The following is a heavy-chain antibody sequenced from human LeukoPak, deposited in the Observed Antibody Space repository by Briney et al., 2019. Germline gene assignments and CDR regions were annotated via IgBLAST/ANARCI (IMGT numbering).Heavy chain of an antibody. CDR3: ARPRGYSYGGFDP. V-gene: IGHV4-34*01. CDR2: INHSGST. CDR1: GGSFSGYY. D-gene: IGHD5-18*01. Sequence: PSETLSLTCAVYGGSFSGYYWSWIRQPPGKGLEWIGEINHSGSTNYNPSLKSRVTISVDTSKNQFSLKLSSVTAADTAVYYCARPRGYSYGGFDPWGQRTLVTVSS. J-gene: IGHJ5*02.